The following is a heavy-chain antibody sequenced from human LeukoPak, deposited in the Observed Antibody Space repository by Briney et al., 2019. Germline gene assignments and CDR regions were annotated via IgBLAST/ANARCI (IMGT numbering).Heavy chain of an antibody. Sequence: GGSLRLSCTASGFTFGDYAINWVRQAPGKGLEWVGFIKSKPHGGTTEYAASVKGRFTISSDDSESIAYLQMNSLKTEDTAVYYCARDPGSPTSWYYFDYWGQGTLVTVSS. CDR2: IKSKPHGGTT. CDR3: ARDPGSPTSWYYFDY. D-gene: IGHD2-2*01. CDR1: GFTFGDYA. V-gene: IGHV3-49*04. J-gene: IGHJ4*02.